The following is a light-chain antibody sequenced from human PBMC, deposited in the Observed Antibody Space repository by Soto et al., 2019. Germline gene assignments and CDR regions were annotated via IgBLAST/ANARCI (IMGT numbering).Light chain of an antibody. CDR3: QSYDSSLSGYV. CDR1: SSNIGAGFD. CDR2: GNN. Sequence: QSVLTQPPSASGAPGQRLTISCTGSSSNIGAGFDVHWYQQFPGTAPKLLIYGNNNRPSGVPDRFSGSKSGTSASLAITGLQVEDEADYYCQSYDSSLSGYVFGTGTKVTVL. J-gene: IGLJ1*01. V-gene: IGLV1-40*01.